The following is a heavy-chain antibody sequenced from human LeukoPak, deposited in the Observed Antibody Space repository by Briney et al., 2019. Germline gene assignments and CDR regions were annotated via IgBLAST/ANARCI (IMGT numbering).Heavy chain of an antibody. CDR1: GFTFSSYS. CDR3: TLTSSSIDY. D-gene: IGHD6-6*01. CDR2: IRYDGSNK. J-gene: IGHJ4*02. V-gene: IGHV3-30*02. Sequence: PGGSLRLSCAASGFTFSSYSMHWVRQAPGKGLEWVAFIRYDGSNKYYEDSVKGRFTISRDNSKNTLYLQMNGLRAEDTAVYYCTLTSSSIDYWGQGTLVTVSS.